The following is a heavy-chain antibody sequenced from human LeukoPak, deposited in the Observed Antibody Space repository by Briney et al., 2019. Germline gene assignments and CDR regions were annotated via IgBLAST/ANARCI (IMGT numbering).Heavy chain of an antibody. V-gene: IGHV4-61*02. Sequence: PSETLSLTCTVSGGSISSGSYYWSWIRQPAGKGLEWIGRIYTSGSTNYNPSLKSRVTISVDTSKNQFSLKLSSVTAADTAVYYCARDLQDFWSGYRISNAFDIWGQGTMVTVSS. J-gene: IGHJ3*02. CDR2: IYTSGST. D-gene: IGHD3-3*01. CDR1: GGSISSGSYY. CDR3: ARDLQDFWSGYRISNAFDI.